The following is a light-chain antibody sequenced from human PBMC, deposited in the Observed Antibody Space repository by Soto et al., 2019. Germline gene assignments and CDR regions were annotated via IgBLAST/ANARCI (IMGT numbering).Light chain of an antibody. CDR1: QSVSSNY. Sequence: EIVLTQSPGTLSLSPGERATLSCRASQSVSSNYLAWYQQKPGQAPRLFIYGASSRATGIQDRFSGSGSGTDFTLTISRLEPEDFAVYYCQQYGSSPRTFGQGTKVEI. CDR3: QQYGSSPRT. J-gene: IGKJ1*01. V-gene: IGKV3-20*01. CDR2: GAS.